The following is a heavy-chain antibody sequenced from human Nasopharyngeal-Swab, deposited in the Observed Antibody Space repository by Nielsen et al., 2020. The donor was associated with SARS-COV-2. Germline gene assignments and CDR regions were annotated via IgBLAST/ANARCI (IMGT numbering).Heavy chain of an antibody. CDR1: GFTFRSYS. J-gene: IGHJ4*02. CDR3: ARERSSGWRYYFDY. D-gene: IGHD6-19*01. Sequence: GESLKISCAASGFTFRSYSMNWVREAPGEGLEWVSSISSSSSYIYYADSVKGRFTISRDNAKNSLYLQMNSLRAEDTAVYYCARERSSGWRYYFDYWGQGTLVTVSS. V-gene: IGHV3-21*01. CDR2: ISSSSSYI.